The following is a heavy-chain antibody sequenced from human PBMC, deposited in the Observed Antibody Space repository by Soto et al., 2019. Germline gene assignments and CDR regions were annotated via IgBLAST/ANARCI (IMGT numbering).Heavy chain of an antibody. CDR1: GFSLTTTGVA. V-gene: IGHV2-5*01. Sequence: QITLKEAGPSVVQPTQTLTLTCTFSGFSLTTTGVAVGWIRQPPRRSPEWLAFIYWNDNKRYSPSLESRLNIRMDSSKNLVVLTMTAMDPVDTGTYYCGHRRAAHMTWFGPGGQGTLVIVSP. D-gene: IGHD2-15*01. J-gene: IGHJ5*02. CDR2: IYWNDNK. CDR3: GHRRAAHMTWFGP.